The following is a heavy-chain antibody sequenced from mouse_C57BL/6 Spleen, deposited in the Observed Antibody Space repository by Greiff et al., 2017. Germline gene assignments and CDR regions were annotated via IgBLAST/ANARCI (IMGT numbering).Heavy chain of an antibody. CDR3: FLTLMTTEDY. Sequence: VQLQQSGAELVRPGASVKLSCTASGFNIKDDYMHWVKQRPEQGLEWIGWIDPENGDTEYASKFQGKATITADTSSNTAYLQLSSLTSEDTAVYYCFLTLMTTEDYWGQGTTLTVSS. CDR2: IDPENGDT. CDR1: GFNIKDDY. J-gene: IGHJ2*01. V-gene: IGHV14-4*01. D-gene: IGHD1-1*01.